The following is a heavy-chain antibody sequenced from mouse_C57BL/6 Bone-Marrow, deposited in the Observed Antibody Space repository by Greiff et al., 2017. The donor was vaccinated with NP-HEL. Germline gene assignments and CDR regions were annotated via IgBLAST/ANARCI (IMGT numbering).Heavy chain of an antibody. D-gene: IGHD1-1*01. CDR3: TRSYYDGSLTY. CDR1: GYTFTSYT. V-gene: IGHV1-4*01. Sequence: VQLQQSGAELARPGASVKMSCKAFGYTFTSYTMHWVKQRPGQGLEWIGYINPSSGYTNYNQKFKDKATLTADKSSSTAYMQLSSLTSEGTALWYCTRSYYDGSLTYWGQGTLVTVSA. J-gene: IGHJ3*01. CDR2: INPSSGYT.